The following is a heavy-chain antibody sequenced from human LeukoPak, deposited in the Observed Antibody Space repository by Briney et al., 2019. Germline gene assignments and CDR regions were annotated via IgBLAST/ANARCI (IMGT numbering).Heavy chain of an antibody. V-gene: IGHV3-23*01. J-gene: IGHJ4*02. D-gene: IGHD3-9*01. CDR1: GFAFSSYA. Sequence: PGGSLRLSCAASGFAFSSYAMSWVRQAPGKGLEWVSAISGSGGSSYYADSVKGRFTISRDNSKNTLYLQMNSLRAEDTAVYYCAKDLDILTGYYKGESLFDYWGQGTLVTVSS. CDR2: ISGSGGSS. CDR3: AKDLDILTGYYKGESLFDY.